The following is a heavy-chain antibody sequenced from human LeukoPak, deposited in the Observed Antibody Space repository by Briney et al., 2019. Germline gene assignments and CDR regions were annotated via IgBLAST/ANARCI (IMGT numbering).Heavy chain of an antibody. CDR1: GGSISSSY. CDR2: IYYSGST. D-gene: IGHD6-13*01. Sequence: SETLSLTCTVSGGSISSSYWSWIRQPPGKGLEWIGYIYYSGSTNYNPSPKSRVTMSVDTSKNQFSLNLSSVTAADTAVYYCARGPYSSRYDYWGQGTVVTVSS. V-gene: IGHV4-59*01. J-gene: IGHJ4*02. CDR3: ARGPYSSRYDY.